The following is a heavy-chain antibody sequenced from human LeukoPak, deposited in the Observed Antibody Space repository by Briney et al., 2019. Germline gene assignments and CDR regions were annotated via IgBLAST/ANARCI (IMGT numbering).Heavy chain of an antibody. Sequence: PSETLSLNCTVSGGSISSSSYYWGWIRQPPGKGLEWVGSIYYSGRTYYNSSLKSRVTISVDTSKNQFSLKLSSVTAADTAVYYCARHWLIPARTSYYMDVWGKGTTVTVSS. D-gene: IGHD6-6*01. V-gene: IGHV4-39*01. J-gene: IGHJ6*03. CDR2: IYYSGRT. CDR1: GGSISSSSYY. CDR3: ARHWLIPARTSYYMDV.